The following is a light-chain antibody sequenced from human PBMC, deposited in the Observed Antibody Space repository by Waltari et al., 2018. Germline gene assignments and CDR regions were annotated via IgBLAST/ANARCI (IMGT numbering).Light chain of an antibody. Sequence: LLTQSPGTLSLSPGERATLSCRASQTVSNSYLAWYQQKPGQAPRLLIYGVSRRATGIPDRVTGSGSGTDFSLTISGLEPEDFAVYYCQQYAGAPYSFGQGTKLEIK. CDR2: GVS. V-gene: IGKV3-20*01. CDR1: QTVSNSY. CDR3: QQYAGAPYS. J-gene: IGKJ2*03.